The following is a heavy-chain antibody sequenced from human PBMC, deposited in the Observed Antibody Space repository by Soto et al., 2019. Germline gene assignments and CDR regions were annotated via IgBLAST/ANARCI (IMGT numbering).Heavy chain of an antibody. V-gene: IGHV1-69*01. CDR3: PRDHAPHTYYYASSGYYTAGWFDP. D-gene: IGHD3-22*01. J-gene: IGHJ5*02. CDR1: GGTFSRYA. Sequence: QVQLVQSGAEVKKPGSSVKVSCKASGGTFSRYAISWVRQAPGQGLEWMGGIIPIFGTANYAQKFQGRVTITADESTSTAYMELSSLRSEDTAVYYCPRDHAPHTYYYASSGYYTAGWFDPWGQGTLVTVSS. CDR2: IIPIFGTA.